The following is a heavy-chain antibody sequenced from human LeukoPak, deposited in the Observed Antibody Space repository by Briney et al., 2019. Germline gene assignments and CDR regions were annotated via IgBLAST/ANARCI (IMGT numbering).Heavy chain of an antibody. Sequence: ASVKVSCKASGYTFTSYDINWVRQATGQGLEWMVCMNPNSGNTGYAQKFEGRVTMTRNTSISTAYMELGSLRSEDTAVYYCAREFRVMTTVTPALDYWGQGPLVTVSS. J-gene: IGHJ4*02. CDR3: AREFRVMTTVTPALDY. V-gene: IGHV1-8*01. CDR2: MNPNSGNT. CDR1: GYTFTSYD. D-gene: IGHD4-17*01.